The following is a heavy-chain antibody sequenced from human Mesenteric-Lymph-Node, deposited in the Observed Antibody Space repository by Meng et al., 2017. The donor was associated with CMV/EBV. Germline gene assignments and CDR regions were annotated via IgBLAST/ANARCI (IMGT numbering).Heavy chain of an antibody. J-gene: IGHJ5*02. CDR1: GGSISSSSYY. CDR2: IYYSGST. V-gene: IGHV4-39*01. Sequence: QLQLQESGPGLVKPSETLSLTCTFSGGSISSSSYYWGWIRPPPGKGLEWIGSIYYSGSTYYNPSLKSRVTISVDTSKNQFSLKLSSVTAADTAVYYCARPHYYGSGSSPWFDPWGQGTLVTVSS. CDR3: ARPHYYGSGSSPWFDP. D-gene: IGHD3-10*01.